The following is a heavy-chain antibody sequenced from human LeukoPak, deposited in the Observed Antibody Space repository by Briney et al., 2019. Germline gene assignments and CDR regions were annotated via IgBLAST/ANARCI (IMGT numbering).Heavy chain of an antibody. J-gene: IGHJ6*02. CDR2: IYYSGST. D-gene: IGHD1-26*01. CDR3: ARGSGSYYYYGMDV. V-gene: IGHV4-31*03. Sequence: SETLSLTCTVSGGSISSGGYYWSWIRQHPGEGLEWIGYIYYSGSTYYNPSLKSRVTISVDTSKNQFSLKLSSVTAADTAVYYCARGSGSYYYYGMDVWGQGTTVTVSS. CDR1: GGSISSGGYY.